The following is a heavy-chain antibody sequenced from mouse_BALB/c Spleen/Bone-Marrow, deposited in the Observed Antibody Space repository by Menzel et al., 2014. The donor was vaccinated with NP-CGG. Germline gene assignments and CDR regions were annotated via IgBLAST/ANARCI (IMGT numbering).Heavy chain of an antibody. CDR1: GFTFGSFG. CDR3: ARGGNWDDFDV. J-gene: IGHJ1*01. CDR2: ISSGSTAI. Sequence: EVQLVESGGGLVQPGGSRKLSCAASGFTFGSFGMHWVRQAPEKGLEWVAYISSGSTAICYADTVKGRFTISRDNPKNTLFLQMTSLRSEDTAMYYCARGGNWDDFDVWGAGTTVTVSS. D-gene: IGHD4-1*01. V-gene: IGHV5-17*02.